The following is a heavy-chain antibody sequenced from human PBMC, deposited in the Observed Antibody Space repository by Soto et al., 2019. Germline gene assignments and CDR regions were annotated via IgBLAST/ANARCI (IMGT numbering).Heavy chain of an antibody. V-gene: IGHV1-46*01. CDR3: ARINYGVGRAFDI. CDR1: GYSFTSYF. CDR2: INPSDGTT. D-gene: IGHD3-10*01. J-gene: IGHJ3*02. Sequence: ASVKVSCKASGYSFTSYFMNWVRQAPGQGLEWMVIINPSDGTTTYAQRFQGWVTMTRDTSTNTVYMELTSLRSEDTAVYFCARINYGVGRAFDIWGQATMLTVSS.